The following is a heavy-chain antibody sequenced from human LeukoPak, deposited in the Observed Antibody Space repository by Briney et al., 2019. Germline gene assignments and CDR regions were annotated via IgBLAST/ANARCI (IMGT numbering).Heavy chain of an antibody. J-gene: IGHJ6*03. V-gene: IGHV4-61*02. CDR1: GGSISSGSYY. D-gene: IGHD3-16*01. CDR3: AREPGVLGETYYYYYMDV. Sequence: SETLSLTCTVSGGSISSGSYYWSWIRQPAGKGLEWIGRIYTSGSTNYNPSLKSRVTISVDTSKNQFSLKLSSVTAADTAVYYCAREPGVLGETYYYYYMDVWGKGTTVTVSS. CDR2: IYTSGST.